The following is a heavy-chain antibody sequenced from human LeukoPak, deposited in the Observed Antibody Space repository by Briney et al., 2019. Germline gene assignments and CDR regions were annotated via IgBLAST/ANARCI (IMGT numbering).Heavy chain of an antibody. V-gene: IGHV4-39*02. Sequence: PSETLSLTCTVSGASISSSAYYWGWIRQPPGKGLEWVGSLYDSGRMYHNPSLKSRVTISVDTSKNHFSLTLSSVTAADTAVYYCARGEDAFDIWGQGTMVTVSS. CDR2: LYDSGRM. CDR3: ARGEDAFDI. CDR1: GASISSSAYY. J-gene: IGHJ3*02.